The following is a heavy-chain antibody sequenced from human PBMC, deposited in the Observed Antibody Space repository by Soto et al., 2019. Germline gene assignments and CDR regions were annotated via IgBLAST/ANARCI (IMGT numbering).Heavy chain of an antibody. CDR3: AKTRITSTAATFDP. CDR2: MSYSGSS. D-gene: IGHD1-20*01. V-gene: IGHV4-59*01. J-gene: IGHJ5*02. CDR1: GGSLSTYY. Sequence: PSETLSLTCTVCGGSLSTYYWSWTRQPPGKGLEWIVYMSYSGSSNYNPSLKSRVTMSVDTSKNQVSLKLSSVTAADTAVYYCAKTRITSTAATFDPWGQGTLVTVSS.